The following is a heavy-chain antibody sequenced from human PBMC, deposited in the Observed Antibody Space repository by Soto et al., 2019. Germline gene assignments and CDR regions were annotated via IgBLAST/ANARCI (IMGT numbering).Heavy chain of an antibody. CDR1: GGSVRRGETY. V-gene: IGHV4-30-4*01. CDR2: IHYSGST. CDR3: ARGDSSGYDRSWFDS. Sequence: SETLSLTCNVSGGSVRRGETYWSWIRQSPGNGLEWIGYIHYSGSTYYNPSLRSRVTMSLDMSKNQFSLQLSSVTAADTAVYFCARGDSSGYDRSWFDSWGQGTLVTVLL. D-gene: IGHD3-22*01. J-gene: IGHJ5*01.